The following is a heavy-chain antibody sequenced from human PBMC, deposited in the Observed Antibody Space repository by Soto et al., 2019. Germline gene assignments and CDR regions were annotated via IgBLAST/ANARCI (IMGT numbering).Heavy chain of an antibody. D-gene: IGHD3-22*01. Sequence: GGSLRLSCAASGFTFSSYAMSWVRQAPGKGLEWVSAISGSGGSTYYADSVKGRFTISRDNSKNTLYLQMNSLRAEDTAVYYCAKDTPYYYDSSGYSYFQHWGQGTLVTVSS. CDR3: AKDTPYYYDSSGYSYFQH. CDR1: GFTFSSYA. J-gene: IGHJ1*01. V-gene: IGHV3-23*01. CDR2: ISGSGGST.